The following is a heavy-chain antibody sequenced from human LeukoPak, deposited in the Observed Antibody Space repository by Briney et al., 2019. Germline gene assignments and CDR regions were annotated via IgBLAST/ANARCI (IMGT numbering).Heavy chain of an antibody. J-gene: IGHJ4*02. D-gene: IGHD1-26*01. CDR3: ARRSSGSPPYYFDY. CDR2: IWYDGSNK. V-gene: IGHV3-33*01. CDR1: GFTFSSYH. Sequence: GGSLRLSCAASGFTFSSYHMHWVRQAPGKGLEWVAVIWYDGSNKYYADSVKGRFTISRDNFENTLYLQMNSLRAEDTAVYYCARRSSGSPPYYFDYWGQGTLVTVSS.